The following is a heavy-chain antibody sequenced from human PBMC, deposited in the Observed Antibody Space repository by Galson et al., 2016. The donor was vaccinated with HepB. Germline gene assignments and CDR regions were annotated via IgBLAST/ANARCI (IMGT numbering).Heavy chain of an antibody. V-gene: IGHV1-18*01. J-gene: IGHJ5*02. D-gene: IGHD2-15*01. CDR1: GYTLSTYG. CDR3: ATVVVAATNWFDP. Sequence: SVKVSCKASGYTLSTYGISWVRQAPGQGLEWMGWISANNGNTFYAQKLQGRVTMTTDTSTSTAYMELRSLRSDDTAVYYCATVVVAATNWFDPWGQETLVTVSS. CDR2: ISANNGNT.